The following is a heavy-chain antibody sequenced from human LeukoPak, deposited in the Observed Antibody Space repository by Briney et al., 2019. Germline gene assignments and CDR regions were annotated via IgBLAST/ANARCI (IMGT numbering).Heavy chain of an antibody. V-gene: IGHV1-8*01. CDR3: ARTTEGGYTYGYFYYYYMDV. J-gene: IGHJ6*03. D-gene: IGHD5-18*01. CDR1: GYTFTSYD. CDR2: MNPNSGNT. Sequence: ASVKVSCKASGYTFTSYDINWVRQATGQGLEWMGWMNPNSGNTGYAQKSQGRVTMTRNTSISTAYMELSSLRSEDTAVYYCARTTEGGYTYGYFYYYYMDVWGKGTTVTISS.